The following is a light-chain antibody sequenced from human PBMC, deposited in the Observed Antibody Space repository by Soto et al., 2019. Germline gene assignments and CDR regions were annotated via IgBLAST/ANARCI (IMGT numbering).Light chain of an antibody. Sequence: EIVLTQSPATLSLSPGERATLSCRASQSVSRSYLAWYQQKPGQAPRLLIYGASSRATGIPDRFSGSGSGTDFTLTISRLEPEDFAVYYCQQYHNWPPLTFGGGTKVEIK. CDR2: GAS. CDR1: QSVSRSY. CDR3: QQYHNWPPLT. J-gene: IGKJ4*01. V-gene: IGKV3-20*01.